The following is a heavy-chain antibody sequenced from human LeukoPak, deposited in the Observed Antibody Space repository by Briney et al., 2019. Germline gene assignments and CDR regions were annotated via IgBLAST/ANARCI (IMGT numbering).Heavy chain of an antibody. J-gene: IGHJ4*02. D-gene: IGHD6-19*01. CDR2: IYYSGST. CDR3: ASSRSSSGWSLIDY. V-gene: IGHV4-59*01. Sequence: NTSETLSLTCTVSGGSISSYYWSWIRQPPGKGLEWVGYIYYSGSTNYKPSLKRRVTISVDTSKNQFSLKVSSVTAADTAVYYCASSRSSSGWSLIDYWGQGALVTVSS. CDR1: GGSISSYY.